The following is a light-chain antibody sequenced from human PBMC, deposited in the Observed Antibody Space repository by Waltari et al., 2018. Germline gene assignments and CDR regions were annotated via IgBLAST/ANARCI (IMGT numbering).Light chain of an antibody. CDR2: EVS. CDR1: QSLLHSDGNTY. CDR3: MQGMHLRT. Sequence: DIVMTQTPLSLSVTPGQPASISCKSSQSLLHSDGNTYLYWYLQKPGQSPQPLISEVSGRLSGVADRFSGSGSVTDFSLKISRVEAEAFGIYYCMQGMHLRTFAPGTKVDIK. J-gene: IGKJ3*01. V-gene: IGKV2-29*02.